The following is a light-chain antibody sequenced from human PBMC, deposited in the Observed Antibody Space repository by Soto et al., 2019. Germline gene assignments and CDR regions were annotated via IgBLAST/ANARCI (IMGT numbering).Light chain of an antibody. CDR2: DTD. CDR1: SSNIGNNY. Sequence: QSVLTQPPSVSAAPGQKVTISCSGSSSNIGNNYLSWYQQLPGTAPKLLIYDTDKRPSGIPDRFSGSKSGTSATLGITGLQTGDEADYYCGTWDSSRSAHVFGGGTKLTVL. J-gene: IGLJ2*01. V-gene: IGLV1-51*01. CDR3: GTWDSSRSAHV.